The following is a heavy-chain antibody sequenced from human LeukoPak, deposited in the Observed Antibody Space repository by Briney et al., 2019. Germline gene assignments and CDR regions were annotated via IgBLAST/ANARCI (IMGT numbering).Heavy chain of an antibody. V-gene: IGHV3-30*18. CDR2: ISYDGSNK. J-gene: IGHJ6*02. Sequence: GGSLRLSCAASGFTFSSYGMHWVRQAPGKGLEWVAVISYDGSNKYYADSVKGRFIISRDNSKNTLYLQMNSLRAEDTAVYYCAKDRNIAPSYYYGMDVWGQGTTVTVSS. D-gene: IGHD6-13*01. CDR3: AKDRNIAPSYYYGMDV. CDR1: GFTFSSYG.